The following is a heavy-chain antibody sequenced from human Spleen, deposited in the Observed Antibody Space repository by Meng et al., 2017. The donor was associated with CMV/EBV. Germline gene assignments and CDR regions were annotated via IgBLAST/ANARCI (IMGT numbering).Heavy chain of an antibody. CDR2: INHSGST. Sequence: VYGGSFSGYCWSWIRQPPGKGLEWIGEINHSGSTNDNPSLKSRVTISVDTSKNQFSLKLSSVTAADTAVYYCARRNQIRGSGSPVDYWGQGTLVTVSS. CDR1: GGSFSGYC. CDR3: ARRNQIRGSGSPVDY. J-gene: IGHJ4*02. V-gene: IGHV4-34*01. D-gene: IGHD3-10*01.